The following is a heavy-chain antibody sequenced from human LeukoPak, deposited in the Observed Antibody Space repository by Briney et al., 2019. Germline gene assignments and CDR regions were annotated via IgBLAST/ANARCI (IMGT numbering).Heavy chain of an antibody. D-gene: IGHD3-16*02. CDR2: INWNGGST. J-gene: IGHJ4*02. CDR1: GFTFDDYG. CDR3: ARDLAGRGIYDYVWGSYRSMGFDY. Sequence: GGSLRLSCAASGFTFDDYGMSWVRQAPGKGLEWVSGINWNGGSTGYADSVKGRFTISRDNAKNSLYLQMNSLRAEDTALYDRARDLAGRGIYDYVWGSYRSMGFDYWGQGTLVTVSS. V-gene: IGHV3-20*01.